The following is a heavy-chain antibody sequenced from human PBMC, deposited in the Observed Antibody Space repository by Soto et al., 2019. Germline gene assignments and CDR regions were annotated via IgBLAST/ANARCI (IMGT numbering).Heavy chain of an antibody. J-gene: IGHJ6*03. D-gene: IGHD7-27*01. CDR2: ISSSSSVI. Sequence: EVQLVESGGGLVQPGGSLRLSCATSGFILSDCAMNWVRQAPGKGLEWVSYISSSSSVIDYADSVKSRFTVSRDNARNSLYRQMCSLRAEDTAVYYCARDLSWGSNWYYYMDVWGKGTTVTVSS. V-gene: IGHV3-48*01. CDR3: ARDLSWGSNWYYYMDV. CDR1: GFILSDCA.